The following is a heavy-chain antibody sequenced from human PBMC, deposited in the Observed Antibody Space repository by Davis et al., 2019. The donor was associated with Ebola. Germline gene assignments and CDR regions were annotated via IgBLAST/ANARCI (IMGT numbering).Heavy chain of an antibody. V-gene: IGHV1-18*01. CDR1: GYTFTSYG. D-gene: IGHD5-18*01. J-gene: IGHJ4*02. CDR3: ARDGVYTAMVMGDY. Sequence: GESLKISCKGSGYTFTSYGISWVRQAPGQGLEWMGWISAYNGNTNYAQKLQGRVTMTTDTSTSTAYMELRSLRSDDTAVYYCARDGVYTAMVMGDYWGQGTLVTVSS. CDR2: ISAYNGNT.